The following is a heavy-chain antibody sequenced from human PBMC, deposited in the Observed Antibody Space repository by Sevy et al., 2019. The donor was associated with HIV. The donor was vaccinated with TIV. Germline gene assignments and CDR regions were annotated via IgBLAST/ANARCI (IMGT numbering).Heavy chain of an antibody. Sequence: ASVKVSCKTSGYIFTNSGITWVRQAPGQGLEWMGWIGVYNGNLKYAQKSQGRVTMTTDTSTSTAYMELTSLISDDTGVYYCARVPTYHYGSATYFDYWGQGTLVTVSS. CDR1: GYIFTNSG. CDR2: IGVYNGNL. D-gene: IGHD3-10*01. J-gene: IGHJ4*02. CDR3: ARVPTYHYGSATYFDY. V-gene: IGHV1-18*01.